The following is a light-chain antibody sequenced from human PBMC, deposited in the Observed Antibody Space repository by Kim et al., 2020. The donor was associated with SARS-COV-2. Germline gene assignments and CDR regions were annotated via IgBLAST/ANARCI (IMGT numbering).Light chain of an antibody. CDR2: DVS. V-gene: IGLV2-11*03. Sequence: GQSVIISCTGTSSDVGPYNYVSWYQQHPGKAPKVMIYDVSERPSGVPDRFSGSKSGNTASLTISGLQAEDEADYYCNSYAGSYTWLFGGGTQLTVL. J-gene: IGLJ3*02. CDR1: SSDVGPYNY. CDR3: NSYAGSYTWL.